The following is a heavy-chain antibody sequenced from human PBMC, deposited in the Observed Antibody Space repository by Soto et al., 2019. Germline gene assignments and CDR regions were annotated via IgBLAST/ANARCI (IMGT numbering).Heavy chain of an antibody. CDR3: ARQDSTSSLGYYFDS. CDR1: GGSITNFYY. CDR2: IYYSGST. V-gene: IGHV4-39*01. J-gene: IGHJ4*02. D-gene: IGHD6-6*01. Sequence: XGTLSLTCPVSGGSITNFYYWCCIRQPPGKGLEWIGSIYYSGSTDYHPSLKSRVTISVDTSRNQFSLKLTSVTAADSAVYYCARQDSTSSLGYYFDSWGQGILVTVSS.